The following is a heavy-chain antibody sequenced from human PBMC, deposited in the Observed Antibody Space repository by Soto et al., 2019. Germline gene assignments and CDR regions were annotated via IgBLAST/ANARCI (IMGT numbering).Heavy chain of an antibody. V-gene: IGHV3-64D*08. J-gene: IGHJ5*02. D-gene: IGHD6-6*01. CDR3: VNQATRPGP. Sequence: PGGSLRVSCSASGFTFRGYGVHWVRQAPGKGLENVSAITSNGGHTYYADSVKGKFTISRDNSNNTLYLQMRNVRTEDTAVYYRVNQATRPGPWGQGTLVTVSS. CDR2: ITSNGGHT. CDR1: GFTFRGYG.